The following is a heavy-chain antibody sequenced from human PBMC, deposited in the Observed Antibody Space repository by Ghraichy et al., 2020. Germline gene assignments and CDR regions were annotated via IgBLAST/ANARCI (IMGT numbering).Heavy chain of an antibody. CDR2: TYYSGHT. V-gene: IGHV4-39*01. CDR1: GGSISGSGFY. J-gene: IGHJ4*02. Sequence: SQTLSLTCTVSGGSISGSGFYWGWIRHPPGKGLEYIGATYYSGHTYYTSSLKSLATISVDTSKNQFSLRLSSVTAADTAVYYCSRLIDFWGQGTLFTVSS. CDR3: SRLIDF.